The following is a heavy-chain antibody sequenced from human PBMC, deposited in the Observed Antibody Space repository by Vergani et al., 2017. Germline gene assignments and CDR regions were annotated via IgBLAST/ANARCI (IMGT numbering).Heavy chain of an antibody. V-gene: IGHV4-39*01. Sequence: QLQLQESGPGLVKPSETLSLTCTVSGGSISSSSYYWGWIRQPPGKGLEWIGSTYYSGSTYYNPSLKSRVTISVDTSKNQFSLKLSSVTAADTAMYYCARHPGRRYYYMDVWGKRTTVTVSS. CDR3: ARHPGRRYYYMDV. D-gene: IGHD3-10*01. J-gene: IGHJ6*03. CDR2: TYYSGST. CDR1: GGSISSSSYY.